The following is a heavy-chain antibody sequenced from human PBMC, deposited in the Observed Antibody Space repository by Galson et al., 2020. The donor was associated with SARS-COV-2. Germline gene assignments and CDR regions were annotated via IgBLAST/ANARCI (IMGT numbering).Heavy chain of an antibody. Sequence: ASVKVSCKASGYTFTSYGISWVRQAPGQGLEWMGWISAYNGNTNYAQKLQGRVTMTTDTSTSTAYMELRSLRSDDTAVYYCARVYSLLMTTVTHGDYWGQGTLVTVSS. J-gene: IGHJ4*02. D-gene: IGHD4-17*01. CDR3: ARVYSLLMTTVTHGDY. V-gene: IGHV1-18*01. CDR2: ISAYNGNT. CDR1: GYTFTSYG.